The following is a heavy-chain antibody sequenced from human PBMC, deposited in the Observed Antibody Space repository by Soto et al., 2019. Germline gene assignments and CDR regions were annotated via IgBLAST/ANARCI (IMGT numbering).Heavy chain of an antibody. D-gene: IGHD3-3*01. CDR2: IHNDGSSR. CDR3: ARGVAEKTGSWF. J-gene: IGHJ4*02. Sequence: EVQLVESGGGLVQPGGSLRLSCAASGFTFNNFWMHWVRQVPGKGLVWISRIHNDGSSRSYADSVKGRFTISRDNAKNPLFLQMSRLRVEDTAVYYCARGVAEKTGSWFWGQGILVTVSS. CDR1: GFTFNNFW. V-gene: IGHV3-74*02.